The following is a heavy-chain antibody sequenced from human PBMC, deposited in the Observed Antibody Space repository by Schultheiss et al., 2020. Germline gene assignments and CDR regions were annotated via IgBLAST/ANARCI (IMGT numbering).Heavy chain of an antibody. J-gene: IGHJ6*03. CDR3: ARGLSGLRCSSTSCYVGLYYYYYMDV. Sequence: ASVKVSCKASGYTFTSYDINWVRQATGQGLEWMGWMNPNSGNTGYAQKFQGRVTMTRNTSISTAYMELSSLRSEDTAVYYCARGLSGLRCSSTSCYVGLYYYYYMDVWGKGTTVNVYS. CDR2: MNPNSGNT. D-gene: IGHD2-2*01. V-gene: IGHV1-8*01. CDR1: GYTFTSYD.